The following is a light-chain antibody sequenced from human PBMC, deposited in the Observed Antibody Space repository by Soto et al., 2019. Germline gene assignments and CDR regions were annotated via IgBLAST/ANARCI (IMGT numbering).Light chain of an antibody. J-gene: IGLJ1*01. CDR1: SSDVGGYNY. CDR2: DVS. V-gene: IGLV2-14*01. CDR3: SSYTSSSTPLYV. Sequence: QSVLTQPASVSGSPGQSITISCTGTSSDVGGYNYVSWYQQHPGKAPKLMIYDVSNRPSGVSNRFSGSKSGNTASLTISGLQAEDEADYYCSSYTSSSTPLYVFLTGTKVTVL.